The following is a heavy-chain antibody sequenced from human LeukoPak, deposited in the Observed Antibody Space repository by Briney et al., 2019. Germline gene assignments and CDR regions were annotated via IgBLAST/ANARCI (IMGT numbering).Heavy chain of an antibody. Sequence: ASVKVSCKASGYTFTGYYMHWVRQAPGQGLEWMGWINPNSGGTNYAQKFQGRVTMTRDTSISTAYMELSRLRSDDTAVYYCATYCSSTSCYRRWAQGTLVTVSS. D-gene: IGHD2-2*01. J-gene: IGHJ4*02. V-gene: IGHV1-2*02. CDR1: GYTFTGYY. CDR2: INPNSGGT. CDR3: ATYCSSTSCYRR.